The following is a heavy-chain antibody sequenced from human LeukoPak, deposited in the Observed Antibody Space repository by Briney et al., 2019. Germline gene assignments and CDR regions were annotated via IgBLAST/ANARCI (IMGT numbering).Heavy chain of an antibody. CDR3: TKTGGPWD. CDR1: GFTVITSF. D-gene: IGHD7-27*01. CDR2: IYNDGTT. V-gene: IGHV3-53*01. Sequence: GGSLRLSCAASGFTVITSFMSWVRQAPGKGLEWISVIYNDGTTYYADSVKGRFTISRDNPKNTLYLQMNTLRAEDTAVYYCTKTGGPWDWGQGALVTVSS. J-gene: IGHJ4*02.